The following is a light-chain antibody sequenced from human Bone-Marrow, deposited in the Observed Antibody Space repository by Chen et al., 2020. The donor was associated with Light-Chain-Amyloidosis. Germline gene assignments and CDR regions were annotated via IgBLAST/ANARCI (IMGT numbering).Light chain of an antibody. CDR2: AVS. V-gene: IGLV2-14*01. CDR3: SSFTSSNSQV. Sequence: QSALTPPASVSVSPRPSITISCTGTSGDVGTYNYCSWYQQHPGKAPKVMIYAVSNRPSGVSNRSAGTKEGNTATRTIDGHQADDEDDYYCSSFTSSNSQVFGPGTKVTVL. J-gene: IGLJ1*01. CDR1: SGDVGTYNY.